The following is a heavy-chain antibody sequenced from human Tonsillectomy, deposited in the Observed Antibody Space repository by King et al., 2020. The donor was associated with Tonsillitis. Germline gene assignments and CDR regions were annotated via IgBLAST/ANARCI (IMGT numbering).Heavy chain of an antibody. CDR1: GFTVSFSC. CDR3: ARDFSAGDSVFDY. D-gene: IGHD5-18*01. Sequence: QLVQSGGGLVQPGGSLRLSCSVSGFTVSFSCMSWVRQAPGKGLEWVSLIYTDGTTYSADSVKGRFTVSRDNSRNTLYLQMNSLKVEDTAVYYCARDFSAGDSVFDYWGQGTLVTVSS. V-gene: IGHV3-66*01. CDR2: IYTDGTT. J-gene: IGHJ4*02.